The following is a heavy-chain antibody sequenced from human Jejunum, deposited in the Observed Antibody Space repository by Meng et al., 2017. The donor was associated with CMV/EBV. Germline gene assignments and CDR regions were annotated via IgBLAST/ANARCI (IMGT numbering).Heavy chain of an antibody. CDR1: GCTISSSSYY. CDR3: ARDKAGYKNCDS. CDR2: IYYSGGT. Sequence: QLQLQESGPGLVKPSETLSLTCTVSGCTISSSSYYWGWIRQPPGKGLEWIGSIYYSGGTSYNPSLKSRVTISVDTSKNQFSLKLNSVTAADTAVYYCARDKAGYKNCDSWGQGTLVTVSS. D-gene: IGHD5-24*01. J-gene: IGHJ5*01. V-gene: IGHV4-39*07.